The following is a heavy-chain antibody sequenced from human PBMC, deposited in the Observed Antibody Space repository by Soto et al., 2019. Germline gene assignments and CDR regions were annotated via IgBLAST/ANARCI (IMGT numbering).Heavy chain of an antibody. CDR1: GFSLTSHGVA. CDR3: AHRHPFSYSRRVDYWTFDY. J-gene: IGHJ4*02. Sequence: QITLKESGPTSVKPTETLTVTCAFSGFSLTSHGVAVAWIRQPPGKALEWVALVYGDNEKQYNPALERRLTITKDTSRDQVVLTVTNVDPLDTATYFCAHRHPFSYSRRVDYWTFDYWGQGIVVAVSS. V-gene: IGHV2-5*02. D-gene: IGHD3-3*01. CDR2: VYGDNEK.